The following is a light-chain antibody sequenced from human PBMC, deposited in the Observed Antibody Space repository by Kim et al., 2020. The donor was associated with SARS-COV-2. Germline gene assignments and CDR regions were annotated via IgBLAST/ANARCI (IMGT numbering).Light chain of an antibody. CDR2: GAS. CDR1: QSVSSSY. J-gene: IGKJ1*01. V-gene: IGKV3-20*01. CDR3: QQYGSSPTT. Sequence: EIVLTQSPGSLSLSPGERATLSCRASQSVSSSYLAWYQQKPGQAPRLLIYGASSRATGIPDRFSGSGSGTDFTLTISRLEPEDFAVYYCQQYGSSPTTFGQGTKVYIK.